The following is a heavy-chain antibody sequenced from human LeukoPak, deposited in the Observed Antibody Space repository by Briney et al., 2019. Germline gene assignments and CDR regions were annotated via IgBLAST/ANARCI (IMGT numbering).Heavy chain of an antibody. J-gene: IGHJ3*02. Sequence: SETLSLTCTVSGGSISSGGYYWSWIRQHPGKGLEWIGYIYHSGSTYYNPSLKSRVTISLDTSKNQFSLKLSSVTAADTAVYYCARRVATTGIYAFDIWGQGTMVTVSS. CDR1: GGSISSGGYY. CDR3: ARRVATTGIYAFDI. V-gene: IGHV4-31*03. D-gene: IGHD1-1*01. CDR2: IYHSGST.